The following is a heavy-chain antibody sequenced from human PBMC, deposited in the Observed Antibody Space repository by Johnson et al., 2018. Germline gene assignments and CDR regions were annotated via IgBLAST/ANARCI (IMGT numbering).Heavy chain of an antibody. J-gene: IGHJ1*01. CDR3: AAWSGDSRDLEH. CDR1: GFHVSDYY. CDR2: ISRGGPI. D-gene: IGHD3-3*01. V-gene: IGHV3-11*01. Sequence: QVQLVESGGALVKPGGSLRLSCAASGFHVSDYYMSWIRQAPGQGLDWVSYISRGGPIYYGDSVRGRFTISRDNAKNSLYPQMHNLRAEDTAVYFCAAWSGDSRDLEHWGQGTLVTVSS.